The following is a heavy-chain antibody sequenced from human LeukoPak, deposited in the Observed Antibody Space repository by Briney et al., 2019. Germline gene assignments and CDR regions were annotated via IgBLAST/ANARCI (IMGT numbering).Heavy chain of an antibody. J-gene: IGHJ6*02. CDR2: IYYSGST. CDR1: GGSISSYY. V-gene: IGHV4-59*01. Sequence: PSETLSLTCTVSGGSISSYYWSWSRQPPRKGLEWIGYIYYSGSTNYNPSLKSRVTISVDTSKNQFSLKLSSVTAADTAVYYCASYYYDPKGDYYGMDVWGQGTTVTVSS. D-gene: IGHD3-22*01. CDR3: ASYYYDPKGDYYGMDV.